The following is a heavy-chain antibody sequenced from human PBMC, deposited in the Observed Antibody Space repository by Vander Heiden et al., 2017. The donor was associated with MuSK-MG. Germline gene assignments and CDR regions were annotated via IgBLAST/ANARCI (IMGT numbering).Heavy chain of an antibody. CDR1: GYSISSGYY. CDR2: SYHSGST. D-gene: IGHD3-10*01. CDR3: ARRGADDAFDI. V-gene: IGHV4-38-2*01. J-gene: IGHJ3*02. Sequence: QVQLQESGPGLVKPSETLSLTCAVSGYSISSGYYWGWIRQPPGKGLEWIGSSYHSGSTYYNPSLKSRVTISVDTSKNQFSLKLSAVTAADTAVYYCARRGADDAFDIWGQGTMVTVSS.